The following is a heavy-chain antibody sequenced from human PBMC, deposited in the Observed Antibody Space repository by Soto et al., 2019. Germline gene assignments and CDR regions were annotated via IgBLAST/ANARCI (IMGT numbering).Heavy chain of an antibody. CDR2: IYYSGST. CDR3: ARIQLDMIDY. J-gene: IGHJ4*02. CDR1: GGSISSGGYY. D-gene: IGHD6-6*01. V-gene: IGHV4-31*03. Sequence: SETLSLTCTVSGGSISSGGYYWSWIRQHPGKGLEWIGYIYYSGSTYYNPSLKSRVTISVDTSKNQFSLKLSSVTAADTAVYYCARIQLDMIDYWGQGTLVTVSS.